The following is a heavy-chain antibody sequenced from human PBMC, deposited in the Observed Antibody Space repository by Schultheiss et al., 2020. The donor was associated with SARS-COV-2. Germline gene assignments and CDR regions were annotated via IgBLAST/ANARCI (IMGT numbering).Heavy chain of an antibody. Sequence: SETLSLTCTVSRGSISSYYWSWIRQPPGKGLEWIGSIYYSGSTNYNPSLKSRVTISVDTSKNQFSLKLSSVTAADTAVYYCARDNWNYFAAFDYWGQGTLVTVSS. J-gene: IGHJ4*02. CDR3: ARDNWNYFAAFDY. V-gene: IGHV4-59*12. CDR1: RGSISSYY. CDR2: IYYSGST. D-gene: IGHD1-7*01.